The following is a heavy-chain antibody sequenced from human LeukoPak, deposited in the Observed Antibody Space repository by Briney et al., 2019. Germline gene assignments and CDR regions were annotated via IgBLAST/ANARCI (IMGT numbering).Heavy chain of an antibody. D-gene: IGHD4-11*01. V-gene: IGHV4-34*01. Sequence: SETLSLTCAVYGGSFSGYYWSWIRQPPGKGLEWIGEINHSGSTNYNPSLKSRVTISVDTSKNQFSLKLSSVTAADTAVYYCARPTSYSNYDYYYYMDVWGKGTTVTVSS. CDR1: GGSFSGYY. J-gene: IGHJ6*03. CDR2: INHSGST. CDR3: ARPTSYSNYDYYYYMDV.